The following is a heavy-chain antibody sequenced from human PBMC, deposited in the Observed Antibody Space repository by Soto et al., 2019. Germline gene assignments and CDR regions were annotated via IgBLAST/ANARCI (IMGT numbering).Heavy chain of an antibody. CDR3: ARGGLGKDY. CDR1: GFTFSSYA. CDR2: ISYDGSNK. D-gene: IGHD7-27*01. V-gene: IGHV3-30-3*01. Sequence: GGSLRLSCAASGFTFSSYAMHWVRQAPGKGLEWVVVISYDGSNKYYADSVKGRFTISRDNSKNTLYLQMNSLRAEDTAVYYCARGGLGKDYWGQGTLVTVSS. J-gene: IGHJ4*02.